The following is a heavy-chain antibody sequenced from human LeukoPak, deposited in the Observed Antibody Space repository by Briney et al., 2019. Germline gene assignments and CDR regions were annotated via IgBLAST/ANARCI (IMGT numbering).Heavy chain of an antibody. CDR1: GYTFTGYY. CDR3: ARYLIPYCSSTSCYPPGAFDI. Sequence: ASVKVSRMASGYTFTGYYMHWVRPAPGQGLEWMGWINPYSGGTNYAQKLQGRVTMTTDTSTSTAYMELRSLRSDDTAVYYCARYLIPYCSSTSCYPPGAFDIWGQGTMVTVSS. J-gene: IGHJ3*02. D-gene: IGHD2-2*01. V-gene: IGHV1-2*02. CDR2: INPYSGGT.